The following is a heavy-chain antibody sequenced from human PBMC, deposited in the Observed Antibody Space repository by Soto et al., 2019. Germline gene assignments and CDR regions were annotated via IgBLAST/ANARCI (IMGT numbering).Heavy chain of an antibody. Sequence: EALCVACHVSGGSISISSYYWGWIRQPPGKGLEWIGSIYYSGSTYYNPSLKSRVTISVDTSKNQFSLELSSVTAADTAVYYCARRRYEGYYGMDVWGQGTKVTVYS. CDR1: GGSISISSYY. CDR2: IYYSGST. D-gene: IGHD1-1*01. CDR3: ARRRYEGYYGMDV. V-gene: IGHV4-39*01. J-gene: IGHJ6*02.